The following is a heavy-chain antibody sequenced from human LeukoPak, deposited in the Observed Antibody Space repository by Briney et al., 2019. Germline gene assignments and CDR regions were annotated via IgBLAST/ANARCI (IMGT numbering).Heavy chain of an antibody. D-gene: IGHD3-22*01. CDR2: IIPIFGTA. CDR3: ARGYYDSSGYYYGAFDY. V-gene: IGHV1-69*05. CDR1: GGTFSSYA. J-gene: IGHJ4*02. Sequence: GASVKVSCKASGGTFSSYAISWVRQAPGQGLEWMGRIIPIFGTANYAQKFQGRVTITTDESTSTAYMELSSLRSEDTAVYYCARGYYDSSGYYYGAFDYWGQGTLVAVSS.